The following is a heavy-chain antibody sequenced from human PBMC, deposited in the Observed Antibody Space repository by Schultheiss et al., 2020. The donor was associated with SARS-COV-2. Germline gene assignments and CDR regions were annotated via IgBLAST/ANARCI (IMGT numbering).Heavy chain of an antibody. CDR2: ISGSGGST. J-gene: IGHJ4*02. D-gene: IGHD3-10*01. V-gene: IGHV3-23*01. CDR3: VKVPGSGSYLLYYFDY. Sequence: GGSLRLSCAASGFTFSSYWMHWVRQAPGKGLVWVSTISGSGGSTYYADSVKGRFTISRDNSKNKLYLQMNSLRAEDTAVYYCVKVPGSGSYLLYYFDYWGQGGLVTVSS. CDR1: GFTFSSYW.